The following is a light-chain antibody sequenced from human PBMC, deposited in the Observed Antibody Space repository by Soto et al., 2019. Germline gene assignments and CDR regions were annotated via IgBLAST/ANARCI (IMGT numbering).Light chain of an antibody. Sequence: DIVLTQSPGTLSLSPGERATLSCRASQSVNSSYLAWYQQKPGQTPRLLIHGASSRATGIPDRISGSGSGTDFTFTISRLEPEDFAVYYCQQYGRSPPMYTFGRGTKLEIK. V-gene: IGKV3-20*01. CDR2: GAS. CDR3: QQYGRSPPMYT. CDR1: QSVNSSY. J-gene: IGKJ2*01.